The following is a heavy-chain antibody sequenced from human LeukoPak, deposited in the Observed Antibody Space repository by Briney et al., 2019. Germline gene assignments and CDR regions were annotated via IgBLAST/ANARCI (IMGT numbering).Heavy chain of an antibody. CDR1: GGSISSYY. D-gene: IGHD3-22*01. V-gene: IGHV4-59*01. CDR2: IYYSGST. Sequence: PSQTLSLTCTVSGGSISSYYWSWIRQPPGKGLEWIGYIYYSGSTNYNPSLKSRVAISVDTSKNQFSLKLSSVTAADTAVYYCAREGDSSGYYFSYWGQGTLVTVSS. CDR3: AREGDSSGYYFSY. J-gene: IGHJ4*02.